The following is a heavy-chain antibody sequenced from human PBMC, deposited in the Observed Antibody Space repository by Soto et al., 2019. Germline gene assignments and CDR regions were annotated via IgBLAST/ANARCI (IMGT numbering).Heavy chain of an antibody. CDR1: GGTFSSYA. J-gene: IGHJ4*02. V-gene: IGHV1-69*01. CDR2: ITPNFGTT. D-gene: IGHD5-18*01. CDR3: ARKGRYGYDY. Sequence: QVQLVQSGAEVKKPGSSVNVSCKASGGTFSSYAISWVRQAPGQGLEWMGGITPNFGTTNYAQKFQGRVTITADESTSTAYMELGSLRSEDTAVYYCARKGRYGYDYWGQGTLVTVSS.